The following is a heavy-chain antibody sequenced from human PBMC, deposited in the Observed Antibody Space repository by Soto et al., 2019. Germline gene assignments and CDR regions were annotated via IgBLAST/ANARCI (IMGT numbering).Heavy chain of an antibody. CDR3: AHSSGSSATFDF. D-gene: IGHD6-6*01. Sequence: QITLKESGPPLVKPTQTLTLTCTFSGFSLSTSGVGVGWIRQPPGKALEWLALIYWDDDKRYSTSLKSRLTITKDTSKNQVVLTMTNIDPVDTATYYCAHSSGSSATFDFWGQGTLVTVSS. J-gene: IGHJ4*02. V-gene: IGHV2-5*02. CDR1: GFSLSTSGVG. CDR2: IYWDDDK.